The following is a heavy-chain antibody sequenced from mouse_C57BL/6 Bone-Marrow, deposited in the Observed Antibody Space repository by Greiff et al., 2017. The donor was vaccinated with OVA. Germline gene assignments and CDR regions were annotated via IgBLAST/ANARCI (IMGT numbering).Heavy chain of an antibody. CDR3: ARGNYYGNLYYFDY. Sequence: VQLQQSGPVLVKPGASVKMSCKASGYTFTDYYMNWVQQSPGKSLEWIGVINPYNGGISYNQKFKGKATLTVAKSSSTAYMELNSLTSDDSAVYYCARGNYYGNLYYFDYWGQGTTLTVSS. J-gene: IGHJ2*01. CDR2: INPYNGGI. CDR1: GYTFTDYY. V-gene: IGHV1-19*01. D-gene: IGHD1-1*01.